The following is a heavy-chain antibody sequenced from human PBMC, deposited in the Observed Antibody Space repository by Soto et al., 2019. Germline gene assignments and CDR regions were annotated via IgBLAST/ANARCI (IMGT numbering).Heavy chain of an antibody. D-gene: IGHD4-17*01. J-gene: IGHJ4*02. Sequence: SETLSLTCIVSGGSISNYYWSWIRQPPGKGLEWIGYIYYSGSTNYNPSLKSRVTISVDTSKNQVSLKLTSMTAADTAVYYCARDPATAVTSYYFDSWGQGTLVTVSS. CDR3: ARDPATAVTSYYFDS. CDR1: GGSISNYY. CDR2: IYYSGST. V-gene: IGHV4-59*01.